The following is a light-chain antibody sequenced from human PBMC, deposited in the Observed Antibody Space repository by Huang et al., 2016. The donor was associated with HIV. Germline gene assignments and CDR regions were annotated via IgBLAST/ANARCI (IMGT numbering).Light chain of an antibody. CDR1: QDIRDD. Sequence: AIQMTQSPSSLSASVGDRVSINCRASQDIRDDLAWYQYKPGKAPKLVISAASTLESAAPSRFSGSGSGADVTLTINSLQPEDFATYYCLQTNNYPWTFGQGSKVEVK. CDR2: AAS. CDR3: LQTNNYPWT. J-gene: IGKJ1*01. V-gene: IGKV1-6*01.